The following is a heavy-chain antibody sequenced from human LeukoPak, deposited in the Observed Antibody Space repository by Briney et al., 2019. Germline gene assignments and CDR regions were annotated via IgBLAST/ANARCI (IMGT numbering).Heavy chain of an antibody. V-gene: IGHV1-18*04. D-gene: IGHD3-16*01. Sequence: GASVKVSCKAAGYTFTSHGFIWLRQAPGQGLEWMGWITVNNGYTKYAQELQGRVTMTTDTSTSTAYMELSSLRFEDTAVYYCARGMGYYYGMDVWGQGTTVTVSS. CDR3: ARGMGYYYGMDV. CDR1: GYTFTSHG. CDR2: ITVNNGYT. J-gene: IGHJ6*02.